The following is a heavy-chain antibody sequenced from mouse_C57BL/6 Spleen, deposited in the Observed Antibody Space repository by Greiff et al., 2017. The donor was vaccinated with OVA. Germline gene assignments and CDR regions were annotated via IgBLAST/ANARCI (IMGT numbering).Heavy chain of an antibody. CDR2: INPNNGGT. J-gene: IGHJ3*01. CDR3: ASSDCSSSSY. CDR1: GYTFTNYC. V-gene: IGHV1-18*01. D-gene: IGHD1-1*01. Sequence: EVQLQQSGPELVKPGASVKIPCKASGYTFTNYCMDWVKQSHGKGLEWIGDINPNNGGTIYNQKFKGKATLTVDKSSSTAYMELRSLTSEYTAVYYCASSDCSSSSYWGQGTLVTVSA.